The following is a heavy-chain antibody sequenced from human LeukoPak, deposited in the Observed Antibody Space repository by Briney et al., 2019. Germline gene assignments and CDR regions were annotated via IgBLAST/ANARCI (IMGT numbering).Heavy chain of an antibody. CDR3: AKDASWYGEYFDY. J-gene: IGHJ4*02. CDR2: IRYTVSNE. Sequence: GGSPGLFCAASGLTFISLGMHWGGPAPGKRLGGVAVIRYTVSNETDRASVESRFTNSRDNSKPPLYLQMNSMRAEDTAVYYCAKDASWYGEYFDYWGQGTLVTVSS. CDR1: GLTFISLG. D-gene: IGHD6-13*01. V-gene: IGHV3-30*02.